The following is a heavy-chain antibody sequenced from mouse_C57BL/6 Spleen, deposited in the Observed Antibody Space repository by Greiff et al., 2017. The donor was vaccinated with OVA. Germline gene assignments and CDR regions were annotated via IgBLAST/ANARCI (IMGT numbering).Heavy chain of an antibody. V-gene: IGHV5-17*01. J-gene: IGHJ1*03. CDR1: GFTFSDYG. D-gene: IGHD2-3*01. CDR2: ISSGSSTI. CDR3: ARRHGGYYPYGYFDV. Sequence: EVKLVESGGGLVKPGGSLKLSCAASGFTFSDYGMHWVRQAPEQGLEWVAYISSGSSTIYYADTVKGRFTISRDNAKNTLFLQMTSLRSEDTAMYYCARRHGGYYPYGYFDVWGTGTTVTVSS.